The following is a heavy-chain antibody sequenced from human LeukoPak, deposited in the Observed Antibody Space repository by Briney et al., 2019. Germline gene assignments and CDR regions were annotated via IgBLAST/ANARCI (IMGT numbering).Heavy chain of an antibody. CDR3: ARESPTVAGPPSSAPDY. CDR2: ISYDGSNK. V-gene: IGHV3-30*04. CDR1: GFTFSSYA. Sequence: GGSLRLSCAASGFTFSSYAMHWVRQAPGKGLGWVAVISYDGSNKYYADSVKGRFTISRDNSKNTLYLQMNSLRAEDTAVYYCARESPTVAGPPSSAPDYWGQGTLVTVSS. D-gene: IGHD6-19*01. J-gene: IGHJ4*02.